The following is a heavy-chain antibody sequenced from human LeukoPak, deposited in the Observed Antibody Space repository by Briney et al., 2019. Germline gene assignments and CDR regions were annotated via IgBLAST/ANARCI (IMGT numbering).Heavy chain of an antibody. CDR3: ATFMVRGVIKDY. J-gene: IGHJ4*02. Sequence: ASVKVSCKASGYTFTGYDINWVRQATGQGLEWMGWMNPNSGNTGYAQKFQGRVTMTRNTSISTAYMELSSLRSEDTAVYYCATFMVRGVIKDYWGQGTLVTVSS. CDR2: MNPNSGNT. CDR1: GYTFTGYD. D-gene: IGHD3-10*01. V-gene: IGHV1-8*01.